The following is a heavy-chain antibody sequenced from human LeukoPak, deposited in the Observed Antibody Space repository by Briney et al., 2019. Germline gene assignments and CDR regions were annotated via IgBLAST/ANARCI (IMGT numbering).Heavy chain of an antibody. J-gene: IGHJ4*02. D-gene: IGHD4-17*01. CDR1: GFTFSSYS. Sequence: GGSLRLSCAASGFTFSSYSMNWVRQAPGKGLEWVSYISSSSRIIYYADSVKGRFTISRDNAKNSLYLQMNSLRAEDTAVYYCARESGDYNFDYWGQGTLVTVSS. V-gene: IGHV3-48*04. CDR3: ARESGDYNFDY. CDR2: ISSSSRII.